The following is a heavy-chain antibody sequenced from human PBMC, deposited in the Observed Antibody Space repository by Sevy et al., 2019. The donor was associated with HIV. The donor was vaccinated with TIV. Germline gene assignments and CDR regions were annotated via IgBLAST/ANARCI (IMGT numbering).Heavy chain of an antibody. J-gene: IGHJ4*02. Sequence: GGSLRLSCAASGFTFSSYAMNWVRQAPGKGLEWVSAISVGGHVTKYADSVKGWFTISRDNSRHILYLHMNSLRAEDTAVYYCAKSISADPVLYYFDYWGQGTLVTVSS. CDR1: GFTFSSYA. CDR2: ISVGGHVT. CDR3: AKSISADPVLYYFDY. D-gene: IGHD3-9*01. V-gene: IGHV3-23*01.